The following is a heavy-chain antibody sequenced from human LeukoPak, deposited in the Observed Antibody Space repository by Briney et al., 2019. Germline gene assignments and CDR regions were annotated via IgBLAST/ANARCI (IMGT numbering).Heavy chain of an antibody. CDR3: AKDRTVGASYRYFDL. D-gene: IGHD1-26*01. CDR2: ISSSGSGDNT. J-gene: IGHJ2*01. CDR1: GVTLSTYA. V-gene: IGHV3-23*01. Sequence: GGSLRLSCAASGVTLSTYAMSWARQAPGKGLEWVSGISSSGSGDNTYYADSVKGRFTISRDSSKNTLFLHMNTLRAEDTAIYYCAKDRTVGASYRYFDLWGRGTLVTVSS.